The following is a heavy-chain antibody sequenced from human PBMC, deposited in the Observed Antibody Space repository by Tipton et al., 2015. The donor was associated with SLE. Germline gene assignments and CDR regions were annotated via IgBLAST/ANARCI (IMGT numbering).Heavy chain of an antibody. J-gene: IGHJ4*02. V-gene: IGHV3-9*01. CDR3: ARDRGGLVDTGMIEY. CDR2: ISWNSGDI. Sequence: SLRLSCAASGIILDDYAMHWVRQAPGKGLEWVSGISWNSGDISYVDSVKGRFTISRDNAKDSLYLQMNSLRVEDTALYYCARDRGGLVDTGMIEYWGQGTLVTVSS. D-gene: IGHD5-18*01. CDR1: GIILDDYA.